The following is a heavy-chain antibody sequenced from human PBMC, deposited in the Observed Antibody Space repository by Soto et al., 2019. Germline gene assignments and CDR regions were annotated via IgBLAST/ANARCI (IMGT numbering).Heavy chain of an antibody. V-gene: IGHV3-11*01. CDR2: ISSSGETI. Sequence: QVQLVESGGGLVKPGGSLRLSCAASEFTFSDYYMSWIRQVPGKGLEWLSYISSSGETIHYADSVKGRFTISRDNAKNSLFLQMNNLRAEDTALYYCATQPQWLAPFDNWGQGTLVTVSS. CDR3: ATQPQWLAPFDN. J-gene: IGHJ4*02. D-gene: IGHD6-19*01. CDR1: EFTFSDYY.